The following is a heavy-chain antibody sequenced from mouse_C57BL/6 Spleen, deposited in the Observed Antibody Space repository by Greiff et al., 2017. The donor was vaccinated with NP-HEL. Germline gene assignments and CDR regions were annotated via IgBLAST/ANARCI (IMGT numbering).Heavy chain of an antibody. CDR2: INPNYGTT. Sequence: ESGYSFTDYNMNWVKQSNGKSLEWIGVINPNYGTTSYNQKFKGKATLTVDQSSSTAYMQLNSLTSEDSAVYYCAREGGSSLFAYWGQGTLVTVSA. V-gene: IGHV1-39*01. D-gene: IGHD1-1*01. J-gene: IGHJ3*01. CDR1: GYSFTDYN. CDR3: AREGGSSLFAY.